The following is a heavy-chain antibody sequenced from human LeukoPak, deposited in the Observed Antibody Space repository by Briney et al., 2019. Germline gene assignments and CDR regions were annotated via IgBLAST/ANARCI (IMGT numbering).Heavy chain of an antibody. Sequence: GSLRLSCAASGFTFSDYAMTWVRQAPGKGLEWVSGVTDTGGTTYYADSVKGRFTISRDNFKNTLYLQMNSLRAEDTAVYYCAKLEGVYYPHWFDPWGQGTLVTVSS. CDR2: VTDTGGTT. V-gene: IGHV3-23*01. D-gene: IGHD3-22*01. CDR1: GFTFSDYA. CDR3: AKLEGVYYPHWFDP. J-gene: IGHJ5*02.